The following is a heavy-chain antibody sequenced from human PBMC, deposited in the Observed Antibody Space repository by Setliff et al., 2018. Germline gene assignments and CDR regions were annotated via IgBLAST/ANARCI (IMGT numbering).Heavy chain of an antibody. J-gene: IGHJ3*01. CDR1: GYTLNNYA. D-gene: IGHD2-21*01. CDR2: INTQTGYP. CDR3: ARDLPTEYETIRDTFDV. V-gene: IGHV7-4-1*02. Sequence: ASVKVSCKASGYTLNNYAMNWVRQAPGQGFEWMGWINTQTGYPTYAQDFTGRLVFSLDTSVNTAYVEISSLEAEDTAVYYCARDLPTEYETIRDTFDVWGQGTKVTVSS.